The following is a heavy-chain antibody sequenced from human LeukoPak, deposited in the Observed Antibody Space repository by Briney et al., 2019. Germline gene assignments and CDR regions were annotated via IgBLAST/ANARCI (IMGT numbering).Heavy chain of an antibody. V-gene: IGHV3-48*01. CDR2: ISRSSSTI. Sequence: GGSLRLSCAPSGFTFSSDSMSWVRQAPGEGLECISYISRSSSTIYYADSVRGRFTISRDNGKNSLYLQMDSLRAEDTAVYFCARVVTVSGRRFDHWGQGTLVTVSS. CDR1: GFTFSSDS. J-gene: IGHJ4*02. D-gene: IGHD1-1*01. CDR3: ARVVTVSGRRFDH.